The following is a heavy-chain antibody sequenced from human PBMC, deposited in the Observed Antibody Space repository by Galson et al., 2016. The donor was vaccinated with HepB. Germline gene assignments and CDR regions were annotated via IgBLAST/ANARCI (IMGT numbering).Heavy chain of an antibody. Sequence: SETLSLTCTVSGGSISNYCWTWIRQPLGKGLEWIGYICDYGCTNYNPSLMSRVTISLDTSKSRFSLNLSSVTAADTAVYYCARRDYSSSTFDSWDQGTLVTVSS. CDR1: GGSISNYC. CDR3: ARRDYSSSTFDS. CDR2: ICDYGCT. J-gene: IGHJ4*02. D-gene: IGHD6-6*01. V-gene: IGHV4-59*13.